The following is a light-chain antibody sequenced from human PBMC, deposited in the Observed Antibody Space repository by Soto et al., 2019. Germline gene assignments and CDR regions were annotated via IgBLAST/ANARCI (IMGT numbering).Light chain of an antibody. J-gene: IGKJ4*01. CDR2: DAS. CDR3: QHRSNWPLT. V-gene: IGKV3-11*01. Sequence: EIVLTQSPGTLSLSPGERATLFCRASQSVTSNFVAWYQLKPGQAPRLLIYDASNRATGIPARFSGSGSGTDFTLTISSLEPEDFAVYYCQHRSNWPLTFGGGTKVDIK. CDR1: QSVTSN.